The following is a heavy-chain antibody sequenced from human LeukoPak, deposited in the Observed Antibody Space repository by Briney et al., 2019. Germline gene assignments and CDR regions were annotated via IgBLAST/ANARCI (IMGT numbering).Heavy chain of an antibody. J-gene: IGHJ4*02. V-gene: IGHV1-18*01. Sequence: ASVKVSCKASGYTFINYGVCWVRQAPGQGLEWMGWISGYDGNTNYAQRFQGRVTMTTDTSTSTAYLELRSLTSDDTAVYYCARDGVAAAAFLDHWGQGTLVTASS. CDR1: GYTFINYG. CDR2: ISGYDGNT. CDR3: ARDGVAAAAFLDH. D-gene: IGHD6-13*01.